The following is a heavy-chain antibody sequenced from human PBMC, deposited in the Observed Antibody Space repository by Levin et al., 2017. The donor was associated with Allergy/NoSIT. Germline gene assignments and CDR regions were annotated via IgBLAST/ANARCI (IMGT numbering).Heavy chain of an antibody. V-gene: IGHV4-39*07. Sequence: PSETLSLTCTVSGGSISSSSYYWGWIRQPPGKGLEWIGSIYYSGSTYYNPSLKSRVTISVDTSKNQFSLKLSSVTAADTAVYYCARDCYYDSSGYQNWFDPWGQGTLVTVSS. CDR3: ARDCYYDSSGYQNWFDP. D-gene: IGHD3-22*01. CDR1: GGSISSSSYY. CDR2: IYYSGST. J-gene: IGHJ5*02.